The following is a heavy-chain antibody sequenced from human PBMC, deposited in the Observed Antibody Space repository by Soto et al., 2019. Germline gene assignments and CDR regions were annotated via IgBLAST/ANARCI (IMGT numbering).Heavy chain of an antibody. J-gene: IGHJ3*01. V-gene: IGHV3-74*01. CDR1: GFTFSSYA. Sequence: GGSLRLSCAASGFTFSSYAMSWIRQAPGKGLEWVSYISINSDGTTTPYADSVRGRFTISRDNAKNTLYLQMHSLRAEDTALYFCVRDRGYPDSFDVWGRGTMVTVSS. CDR2: INSDGTTT. CDR3: VRDRGYPDSFDV. D-gene: IGHD6-13*01.